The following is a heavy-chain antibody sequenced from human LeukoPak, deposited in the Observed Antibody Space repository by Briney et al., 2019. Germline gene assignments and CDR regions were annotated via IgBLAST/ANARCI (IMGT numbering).Heavy chain of an antibody. CDR2: IWYDGTYK. V-gene: IGHV3-33*06. J-gene: IGHJ6*03. D-gene: IGHD3-10*01. CDR1: GFTFSNYG. CDR3: AKGDGSNNYYMDV. Sequence: GGSLRLSCAASGFTFSNYGMHWVRQAPGKGLEWVAVIWYDGTYKFYADSVKGRFTISRDNSRSTLYLQMDTLRAEDTAVYYCAKGDGSNNYYMDVWGRGTTVTVSS.